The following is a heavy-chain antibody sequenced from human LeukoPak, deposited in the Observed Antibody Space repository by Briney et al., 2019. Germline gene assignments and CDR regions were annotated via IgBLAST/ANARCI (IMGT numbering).Heavy chain of an antibody. CDR2: IIPIFGTA. Sequence: GASVKVSCYASGGTFSSYAISWVRQAPGQGLEWMGGIIPIFGTANYAQKFQGRVTITADESTSTAYMELSSLRSEDTAVYYCARDGSGYDHGVRSSPDYWGQGTLVTVSS. V-gene: IGHV1-69*13. CDR3: ARDGSGYDHGVRSSPDY. CDR1: GGTFSSYA. J-gene: IGHJ4*02. D-gene: IGHD5-12*01.